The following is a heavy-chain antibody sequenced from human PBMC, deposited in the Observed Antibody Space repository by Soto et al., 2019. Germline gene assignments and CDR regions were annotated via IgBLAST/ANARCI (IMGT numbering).Heavy chain of an antibody. Sequence: QVQLVQSGAEVKKPGASVKVSCKASGYTFTDYYMHWVRQAPGQGLEWVGWIDPYRDGTNYAQKFQGRVTMTRDTSISTDYMEVSSLRSDDTSVYYCARVPNCATDWWGQGTLVTVSS. V-gene: IGHV1-2*02. CDR1: GYTFTDYY. CDR3: ARVPNCATDW. D-gene: IGHD7-27*01. J-gene: IGHJ4*02. CDR2: IDPYRDGT.